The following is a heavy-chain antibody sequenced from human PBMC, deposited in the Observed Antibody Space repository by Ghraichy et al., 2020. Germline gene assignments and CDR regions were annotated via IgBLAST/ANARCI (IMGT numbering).Heavy chain of an antibody. J-gene: IGHJ4*02. D-gene: IGHD3-22*01. CDR1: GFTFSSYA. Sequence: LSLTCAASGFTFSSYAMSWVRQAPGKGLEWVSAISGSGGSTYYADSVKGRFTISRDNSKNTLYLQMNSLRAEDTAVYYCAKGPTMIVVVITTFDYWGQGTLVTVSS. V-gene: IGHV3-23*01. CDR3: AKGPTMIVVVITTFDY. CDR2: ISGSGGST.